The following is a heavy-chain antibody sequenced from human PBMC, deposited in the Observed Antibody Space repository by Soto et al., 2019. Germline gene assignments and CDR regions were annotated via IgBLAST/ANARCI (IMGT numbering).Heavy chain of an antibody. D-gene: IGHD2-15*01. CDR1: GYTFTSYP. CDR3: ATDRGGYCSGGSCSEAWFDP. V-gene: IGHV1-3*05. CDR2: INAGNGAT. Sequence: QVQLVQSGPEEKKPGASVKVSCKASGYTFTSYPLNWLRQAPGQRPGWMGWINAGNGATKYSQKFQGRVSITRDTSASTTYMQLSRLRFDDTAVYYCATDRGGYCSGGSCSEAWFDPWGQGTLVTVSS. J-gene: IGHJ5*02.